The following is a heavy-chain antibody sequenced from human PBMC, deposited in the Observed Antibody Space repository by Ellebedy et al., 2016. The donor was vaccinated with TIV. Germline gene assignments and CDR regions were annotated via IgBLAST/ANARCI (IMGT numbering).Heavy chain of an antibody. CDR2: IIPIFVTA. V-gene: IGHV1-69*13. CDR3: ARDRDSVVVADYYYGMDV. J-gene: IGHJ6*01. CDR1: GGTFSSYA. D-gene: IGHD2-15*01. Sequence: AASVKVSCKASGGTFSSYAISWVRQAPGQGLEWMGGIIPIFVTANYAQKFQGRVTITADESTSTAYMELSSLRSEDTAVYYCARDRDSVVVADYYYGMDVWGQGTTVTVSS.